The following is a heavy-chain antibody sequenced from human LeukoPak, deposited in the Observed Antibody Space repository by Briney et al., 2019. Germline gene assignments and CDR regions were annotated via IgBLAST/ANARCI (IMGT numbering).Heavy chain of an antibody. CDR3: ARLAARQNYYYYMDV. D-gene: IGHD6-6*01. J-gene: IGHJ6*03. Sequence: SETLSLTCTVSGGSISSYYWSWIRQPPGKGLEWIGYIYYSGSTNYNPSLKSRVTISVDTSKNQFSLKLSSVTAADTAVYYCARLAARQNYYYYMDVWGKGTTVTVSS. CDR2: IYYSGST. CDR1: GGSISSYY. V-gene: IGHV4-59*01.